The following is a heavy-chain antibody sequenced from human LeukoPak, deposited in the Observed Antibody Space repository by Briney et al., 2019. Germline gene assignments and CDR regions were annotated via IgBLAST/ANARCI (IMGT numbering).Heavy chain of an antibody. J-gene: IGHJ6*02. CDR2: IYYSGST. CDR3: ARDTRYYGMDV. D-gene: IGHD1-26*01. CDR1: GGSISGYY. V-gene: IGHV4-61*08. Sequence: SETLSLTCTVSGGSISGGSISGYYWTWIRQPPGKGLEWIGDIYYSGSTNYNPSLKSRVTISVDTSKNQFSLKLSSVTAADTAVYYCARDTRYYGMDVWGQGTTVTVSS.